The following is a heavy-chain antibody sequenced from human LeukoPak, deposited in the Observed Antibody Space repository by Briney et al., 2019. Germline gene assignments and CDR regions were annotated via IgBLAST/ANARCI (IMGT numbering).Heavy chain of an antibody. CDR1: GFTFTSSA. CDR3: AAMGGYYYYGMDV. CDR2: IVVGSGNT. V-gene: IGHV1-58*02. J-gene: IGHJ6*02. D-gene: IGHD1-26*01. Sequence: ASVKVSCKASGFTFTSSAMQWVRQARGQRLEWIGWIVVGSGNTNYAQKFQERVTITRDMSTSTAYMELSSLRSEDTAVYYCAAMGGYYYYGMDVWGQGTTVTVSS.